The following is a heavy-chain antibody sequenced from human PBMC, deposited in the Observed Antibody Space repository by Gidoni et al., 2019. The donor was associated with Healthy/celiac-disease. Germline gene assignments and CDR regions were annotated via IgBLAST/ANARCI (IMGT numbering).Heavy chain of an antibody. CDR3: ARDRDSGSYSAFDH. CDR2: IGSSGDIR. D-gene: IGHD1-26*01. CDR1: GFTFSDYY. V-gene: IGHV3-11*01. J-gene: IGHJ4*02. Sequence: QVQLVESGGGLVKPGGSLRRPCEASGFTFSDYYMSWVRQAPGKGLEWLSYIGSSGDIRHYADSVKGRFTIYRDNTKNFLFLHINSLRVEDTAMYYCARDRDSGSYSAFDHWGRGALVTVSS.